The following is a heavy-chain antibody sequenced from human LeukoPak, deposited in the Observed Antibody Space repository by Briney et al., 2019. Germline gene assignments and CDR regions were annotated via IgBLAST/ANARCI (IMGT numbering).Heavy chain of an antibody. J-gene: IGHJ2*01. CDR1: GFSVGNSSYY. D-gene: IGHD5-24*01. CDR2: GDYSGTT. Sequence: PSETLSLTCAVSGFSVGNSSYYWGWIRQPPGRGLEWIGSGDYSGTTYYNPSLKSRVTISVDTSKNQFSLRLTSMTAADTAVYYCARRYIGYFDLWGRGTLVTVSS. V-gene: IGHV4-39*01. CDR3: ARRYIGYFDL.